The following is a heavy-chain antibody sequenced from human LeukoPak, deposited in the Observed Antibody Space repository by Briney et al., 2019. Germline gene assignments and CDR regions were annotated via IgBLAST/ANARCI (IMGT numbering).Heavy chain of an antibody. V-gene: IGHV3-15*05. CDR2: IKSKTDGETT. CDR1: GFTFSSSW. J-gene: IGHJ4*02. Sequence: GGSLRLFCAASGFTFSSSWMTWVRQSPGKGLEWVGRIKSKTDGETTDYNAPVKRRFIISRDDSKDTLFLQMNSLRPEDTGVYYCTIETGWGQGTLVTASS. CDR3: TIETG.